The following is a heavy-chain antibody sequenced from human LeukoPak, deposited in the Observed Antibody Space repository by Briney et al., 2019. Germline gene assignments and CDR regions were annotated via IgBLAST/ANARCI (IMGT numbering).Heavy chain of an antibody. D-gene: IGHD2-2*01. CDR3: ARGPAIVVVPAAEGGAFDI. J-gene: IGHJ3*02. CDR1: GGSISSYY. CDR2: IYHSGST. Sequence: SETLSLTCTVSGGSISSYYWSWIRQPPGKGLEWIGYIYHSGSTYYNPSLKSRVTISVDRSKNQFSLKLSSVTAADTAVYYCARGPAIVVVPAAEGGAFDIWGQGTMVTVSS. V-gene: IGHV4-59*12.